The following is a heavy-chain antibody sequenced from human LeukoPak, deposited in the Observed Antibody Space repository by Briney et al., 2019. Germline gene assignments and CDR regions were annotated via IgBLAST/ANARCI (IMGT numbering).Heavy chain of an antibody. CDR1: GFTVSSNY. CDR2: ISSSGSYI. V-gene: IGHV3-21*01. Sequence: GGSLRLSCAASGFTVSSNYMSWVRQAPGKGLEWVSSISSSGSYIYSADSVKGRFTISRDNAKNSLYLQMNSLRAEDTAVYYCARDGIIAQKGRSPNNYYYMDVWGKGTTVTVSS. J-gene: IGHJ6*03. CDR3: ARDGIIAQKGRSPNNYYYMDV. D-gene: IGHD1-26*01.